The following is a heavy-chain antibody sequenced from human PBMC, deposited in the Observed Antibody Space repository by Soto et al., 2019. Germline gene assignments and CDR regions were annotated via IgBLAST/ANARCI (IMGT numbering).Heavy chain of an antibody. V-gene: IGHV4-34*01. Sequence: QVQLQQWGAGLLKPSETLSLTCAVYGGSFSGYYWSWIRQPPGKGLEWIGEINHSGSTNYNPSLKSRVIISVDTSKNQFSLKLSSVTAADTAVYYCARLRTGSRYCSGGSCYSMTHAFDIWGQGTMVTVSS. CDR2: INHSGST. J-gene: IGHJ3*02. CDR1: GGSFSGYY. D-gene: IGHD2-15*01. CDR3: ARLRTGSRYCSGGSCYSMTHAFDI.